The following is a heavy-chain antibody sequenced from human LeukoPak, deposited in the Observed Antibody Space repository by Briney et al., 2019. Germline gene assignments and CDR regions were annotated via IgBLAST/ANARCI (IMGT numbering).Heavy chain of an antibody. CDR1: GFSLSTSAMR. CDR3: ARIGGDNWNDESYFDY. Sequence: SGPTLVNPTQTLTLTCTFSGFSLSTSAMRVSWIRQPPVKALEWLARYEWDDDKFYSTSLRTRLNIYKDTSKNQVVLTMTNMDPVDTATYYCARIGGDNWNDESYFDYWGQGTLVTVSS. V-gene: IGHV2-70*04. D-gene: IGHD1-20*01. CDR2: YEWDDDK. J-gene: IGHJ4*02.